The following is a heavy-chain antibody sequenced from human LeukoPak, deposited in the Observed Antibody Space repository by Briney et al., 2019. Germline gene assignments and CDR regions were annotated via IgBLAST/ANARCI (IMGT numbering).Heavy chain of an antibody. Sequence: GGSLRLSCAASGFTFSHYSMNWVRQAPGKGLEWVSYISSSSTIIYYADSVKGRFTISRDNAKNSLYLQMNSLKTEDTAVYYCTTDLVWLVLRKIRGISRRGYWGQGTLVTVSS. CDR2: ISSSSTII. D-gene: IGHD6-19*01. CDR1: GFTFSHYS. V-gene: IGHV3-48*01. CDR3: TTDLVWLVLRKIRGISRRGY. J-gene: IGHJ4*02.